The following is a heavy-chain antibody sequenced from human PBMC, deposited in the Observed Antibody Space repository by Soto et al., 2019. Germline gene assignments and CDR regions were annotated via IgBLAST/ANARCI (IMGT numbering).Heavy chain of an antibody. CDR1: GFTFSSYG. CDR2: ISYDGSNK. V-gene: IGHV3-30*18. CDR3: AKDSKEEGNAVLQFDY. Sequence: GGSLRLSCAASGFTFSSYGMHWVRQAPGKGLEWVAVISYDGSNKYYADSVKGRFTISRDNSKNTLYLQMNSLRAEDTAVYYCAKDSKEEGNAVLQFDYWGLGTLVTVSS. D-gene: IGHD4-4*01. J-gene: IGHJ4*02.